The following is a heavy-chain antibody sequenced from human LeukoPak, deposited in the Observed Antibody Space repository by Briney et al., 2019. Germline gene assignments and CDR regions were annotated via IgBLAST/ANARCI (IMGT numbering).Heavy chain of an antibody. CDR1: GYTFTSYD. CDR3: ARVFRGWYELDY. D-gene: IGHD6-19*01. CDR2: MNPNSGNT. Sequence: ASVKVSCKASGYTFTSYDINWVRQATGQGLEWMGWMNPNSGNTGYAQKFQGRVTMTRNTSMSTAYMELSSLRSEDTAVYYCARVFRGWYELDYWGQGTLVTVSS. V-gene: IGHV1-8*01. J-gene: IGHJ4*02.